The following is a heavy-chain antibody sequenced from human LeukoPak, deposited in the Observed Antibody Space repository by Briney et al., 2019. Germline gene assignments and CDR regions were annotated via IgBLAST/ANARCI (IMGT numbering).Heavy chain of an antibody. J-gene: IGHJ5*02. CDR3: ARQEYCSGASCYTWFDP. CDR2: IYPADSDI. D-gene: IGHD2-15*01. CDR1: GYIINNHW. Sequence: GESLKISCKGSGYIINNHWIAWVRQMPGKGLEWMGIIYPADSDIRYSPSFQGQVTISADKSISTAYLQWNSLKASDTAMYYCARQEYCSGASCYTWFDPWGQGTLVTVSS. V-gene: IGHV5-51*01.